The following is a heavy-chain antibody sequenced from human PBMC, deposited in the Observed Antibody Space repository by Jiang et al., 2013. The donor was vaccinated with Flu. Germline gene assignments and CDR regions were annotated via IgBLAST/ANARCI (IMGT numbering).Heavy chain of an antibody. CDR2: INAGNGNT. D-gene: IGHD5-24*01. CDR3: ARGEMATIRLDY. Sequence: GAEVKKPGASVKVSCKASGYTFTSYAMHWVRQAPGQRLEWMGWINAGNGNTKYSQKFQGRVTITRDTSASTAYMELSSLRSEDTAVYYCARGEMATIRLDYWGQGTLVTVSS. CDR1: GYTFTSYA. V-gene: IGHV1-3*01. J-gene: IGHJ4*02.